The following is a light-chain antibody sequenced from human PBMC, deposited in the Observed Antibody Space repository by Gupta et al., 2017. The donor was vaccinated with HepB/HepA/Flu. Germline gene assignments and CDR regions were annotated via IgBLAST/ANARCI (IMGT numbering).Light chain of an antibody. Sequence: EIVLTRSPGTLSLSPGERATLSCKASQNVVTNFLAWYQQRPGQAPRRLIYGASNRATGIPDRFTGSGSGTDFTLTITRLEPEDSAVYYCQQYGTAPVFGGGTKVEIK. CDR2: GAS. CDR1: QNVVTNF. V-gene: IGKV3-20*01. CDR3: QQYGTAPV. J-gene: IGKJ4*01.